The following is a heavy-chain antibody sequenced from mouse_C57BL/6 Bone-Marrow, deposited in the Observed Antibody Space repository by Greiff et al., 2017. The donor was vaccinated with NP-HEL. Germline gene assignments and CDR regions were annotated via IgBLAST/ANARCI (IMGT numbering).Heavy chain of an antibody. Sequence: EVMLVESEGGLVQPGSSMKLSCTASGFTFSDYYMAWVRQVPEKGLEWVANINYDGSSTYYLDSLKSRFIISRDNAKNILYLQMSSLKSEDTATYYCARSYYGSSDWYFDVWGTGTTVTVSS. CDR2: INYDGSST. J-gene: IGHJ1*03. D-gene: IGHD1-1*01. CDR1: GFTFSDYY. CDR3: ARSYYGSSDWYFDV. V-gene: IGHV5-16*01.